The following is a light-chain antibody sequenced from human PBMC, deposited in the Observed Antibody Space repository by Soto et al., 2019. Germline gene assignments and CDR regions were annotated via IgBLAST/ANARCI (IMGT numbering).Light chain of an antibody. CDR1: QSVSSNN. V-gene: IGKV3-20*01. CDR2: GAS. CDR3: QQYDNSIT. J-gene: IGKJ5*01. Sequence: EIVVTQSPVTLSLSPGETATLSTRASQSVSSNNLAWYHQKPGQTPSLLIYGASTRATCIPDRFSGIGSGTDFTLTISIMEHEVLPVYYCQQYDNSITLGQGTRLEIE.